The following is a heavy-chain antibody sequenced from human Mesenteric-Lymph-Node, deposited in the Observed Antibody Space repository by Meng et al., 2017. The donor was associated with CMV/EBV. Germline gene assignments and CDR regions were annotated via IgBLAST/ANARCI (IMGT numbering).Heavy chain of an antibody. Sequence: GGSLRLSCAASGFTFSGSAMHWVRQASGKGLEWVGRIRSKANSYATAYAASVKGRFTISRDDSKNTAYLQMNSLKTEDTAVYYCVVGARGYYFDYWGQGTTVTVSS. J-gene: IGHJ4*03. D-gene: IGHD1-26*01. CDR1: GFTFSGSA. V-gene: IGHV3-73*01. CDR3: VVGARGYYFDY. CDR2: IRSKANSYAT.